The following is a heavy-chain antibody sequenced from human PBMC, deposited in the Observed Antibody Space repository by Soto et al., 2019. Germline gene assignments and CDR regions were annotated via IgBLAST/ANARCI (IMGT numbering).Heavy chain of an antibody. CDR2: IIPIIRVT. V-gene: IGHV1-69*17. J-gene: IGHJ4*02. CDR1: GDTFNSYV. D-gene: IGHD3-16*01. Sequence: QVQVVQSGAEVKRPGSSVKVSCESSGDTFNSYVISWVRQAPGQGLEWMGGIIPIIRVTHYAQKFQGRVTISALSSTGTAYMELPNLEFEVPALYYCARESLSAKGADYWGEGTLVNVSS. CDR3: ARESLSAKGADY.